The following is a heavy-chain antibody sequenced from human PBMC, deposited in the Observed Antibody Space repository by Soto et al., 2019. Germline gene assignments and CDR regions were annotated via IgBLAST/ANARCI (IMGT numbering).Heavy chain of an antibody. J-gene: IGHJ4*02. CDR1: GFTFSSYA. D-gene: IGHD3-22*01. CDR3: ARDVIDNSGYYDFGY. Sequence: EVPLLESGGGLVQPGGSLRLSCAASGFTFSSYAMSWVRQAPGKGLEWVSAISGSGGSTYYADSVKGRFTISRDNSKNTLYLQMNSLKAEDTAVYYCARDVIDNSGYYDFGYWGQGTLVTVSS. V-gene: IGHV3-23*01. CDR2: ISGSGGST.